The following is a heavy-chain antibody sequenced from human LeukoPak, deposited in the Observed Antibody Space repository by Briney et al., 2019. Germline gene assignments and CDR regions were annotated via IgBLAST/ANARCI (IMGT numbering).Heavy chain of an antibody. Sequence: SETLSLTCAVYGGSFSGYYWSWIRQPPGKGLEWIGEINHSGSTNFNPSLKSRVTISVDTSKNQFSLKLSSVTAADTAVYYCARGRSRSGYCSGGSCYSKARYFDYWGQGTLVTVSS. CDR2: INHSGST. CDR1: GGSFSGYY. D-gene: IGHD2-15*01. J-gene: IGHJ4*02. CDR3: ARGRSRSGYCSGGSCYSKARYFDY. V-gene: IGHV4-34*01.